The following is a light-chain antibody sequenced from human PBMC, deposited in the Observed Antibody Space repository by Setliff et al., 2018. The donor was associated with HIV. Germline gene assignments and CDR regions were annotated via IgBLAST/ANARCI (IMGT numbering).Light chain of an antibody. Sequence: QSVLTQPASVSGSPGQAIIISCTGTRSDVGGFNLVSWYQQHPGKAPKLILYDDNKRPSGVSNRFSGSKSGNTASLTTSGLQAEDEADYYCCSYAGVSTMVFGGGTKVTVL. CDR2: DDN. CDR1: RSDVGGFNL. J-gene: IGLJ3*02. CDR3: CSYAGVSTMV. V-gene: IGLV2-23*01.